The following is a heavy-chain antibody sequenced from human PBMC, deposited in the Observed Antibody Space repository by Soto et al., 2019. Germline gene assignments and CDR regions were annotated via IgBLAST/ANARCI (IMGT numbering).Heavy chain of an antibody. V-gene: IGHV4-4*07. J-gene: IGHJ5*02. Sequence: SETLSLTCAVSGSSISGFDWIWIWKSAGKGLEWIGRIYATGTTDYNPSLKSRVMMSVDTSKKQFSLKLRSVTAADTAVYYCVRDGTKTLRDWFDPWGQGISVTVSS. D-gene: IGHD1-1*01. CDR2: IYATGTT. CDR3: VRDGTKTLRDWFDP. CDR1: GSSISGFD.